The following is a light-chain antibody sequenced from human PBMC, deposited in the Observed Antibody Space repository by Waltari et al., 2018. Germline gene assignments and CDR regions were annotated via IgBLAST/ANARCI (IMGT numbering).Light chain of an antibody. CDR2: QDT. CDR3: QALGTGAWV. CDR1: ILRNKY. V-gene: IGLV3-1*01. Sequence: SYELTQPPSVSVSPGQPASITCSGDILRNKYASWYQQTPGQSPLLVIYQDTKRPSEIPERFSGSKSANAATLTITGTQAMDEADYYCQALGTGAWVFGGGTKLTVL. J-gene: IGLJ3*02.